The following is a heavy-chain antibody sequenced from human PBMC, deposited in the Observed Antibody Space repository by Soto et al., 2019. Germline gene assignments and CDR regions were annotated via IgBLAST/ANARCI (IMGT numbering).Heavy chain of an antibody. Sequence: QVQLVQSGAEVKKPGSSVKVSCKASGGTFSSYAISWVRQAPGQGLEWMGGIIPIFGTANYAQKFQGRVTITAHESTSTAYMELSSLRSEDTAVYYCATVSIVVVTAIPLYYYGMDVWRQGTTVTVSS. D-gene: IGHD2-21*02. CDR3: ATVSIVVVTAIPLYYYGMDV. J-gene: IGHJ6*02. CDR1: GGTFSSYA. V-gene: IGHV1-69*12. CDR2: IIPIFGTA.